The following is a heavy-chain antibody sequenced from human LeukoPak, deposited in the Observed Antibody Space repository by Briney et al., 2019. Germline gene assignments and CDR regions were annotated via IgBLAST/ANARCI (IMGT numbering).Heavy chain of an antibody. Sequence: GASVKVSCKASGYTFTSYYMHWVRQAPGQGLEWMGIINPSGGSTSYPQKFQGRVTMTRDMSTSTVYMELSSLRSEDTAVYYCARGTRGYDFWSGYYNYWGQGTLVTVSS. D-gene: IGHD3-3*01. CDR3: ARGTRGYDFWSGYYNY. V-gene: IGHV1-46*01. J-gene: IGHJ4*02. CDR2: INPSGGST. CDR1: GYTFTSYY.